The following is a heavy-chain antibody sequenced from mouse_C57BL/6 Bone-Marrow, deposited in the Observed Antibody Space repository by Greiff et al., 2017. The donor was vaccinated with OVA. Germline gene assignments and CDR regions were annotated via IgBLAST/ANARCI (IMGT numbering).Heavy chain of an antibody. CDR2: IDPETGGT. Sequence: FQLQQSGAELVRPGASVTLSCKASGYTFTDYEMHWVKQTPVHGLEWIGAIDPETGGTAYNQKFKGKAILTADKSSSTAYMELRSLTSEDSAVYYCTRSYSNYGDFDYWGQGTTLTVSS. CDR1: GYTFTDYE. D-gene: IGHD2-5*01. CDR3: TRSYSNYGDFDY. V-gene: IGHV1-15*01. J-gene: IGHJ2*01.